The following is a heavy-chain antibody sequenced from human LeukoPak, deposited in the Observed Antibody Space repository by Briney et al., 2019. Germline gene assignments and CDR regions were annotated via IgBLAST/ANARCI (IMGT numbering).Heavy chain of an antibody. Sequence: ETLSLTCAVYGGSFSGYYWSWVRQPPGKGLEWVGDINHSGSTNYNPSPKTRVTISVDTSQNQFSLKLSSVTAAATAVYYCARSRGSGSFDYWGQGTLVTVSS. CDR3: ARSRGSGSFDY. D-gene: IGHD3-10*01. V-gene: IGHV4-34*01. J-gene: IGHJ4*02. CDR2: INHSGST. CDR1: GGSFSGYY.